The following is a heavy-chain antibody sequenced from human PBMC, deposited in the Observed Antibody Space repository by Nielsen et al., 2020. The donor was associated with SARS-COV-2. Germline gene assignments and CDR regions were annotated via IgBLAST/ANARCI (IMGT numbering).Heavy chain of an antibody. CDR3: AGVRSYYDSRGYYSAFDH. CDR2: ISYRREHS. V-gene: IGHV3-11*05. CDR1: GFTFSDFY. D-gene: IGHD3-22*01. J-gene: IGHJ5*02. Sequence: GESLKISCVASGFTFSDFYMSWLRQAPGKGLEWISHISYRREHSNSADSVKGRFSVSRDNANNSLYLQMDSLRVEDTAVYFCAGVRSYYDSRGYYSAFDHWGQGALVTVSS.